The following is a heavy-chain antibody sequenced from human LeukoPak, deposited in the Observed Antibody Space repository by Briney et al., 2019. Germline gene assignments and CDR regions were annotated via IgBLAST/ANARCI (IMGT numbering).Heavy chain of an antibody. D-gene: IGHD1-26*01. CDR2: INSNGSST. CDR3: ARDRNTGSSYENLFEY. V-gene: IGHV3-74*01. Sequence: GGSLRLSCGASGFXFSSYWMHWVRQAPGKGLVWVSRINSNGSSTSYADSAKGRFTISRDNAKNTLYLQMNSLRAEDTSVYYCARDRNTGSSYENLFEYWGQGSLVTVSS. J-gene: IGHJ4*02. CDR1: GFXFSSYW.